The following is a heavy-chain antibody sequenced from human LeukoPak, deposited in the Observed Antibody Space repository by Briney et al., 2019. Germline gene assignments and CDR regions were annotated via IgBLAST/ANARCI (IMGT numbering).Heavy chain of an antibody. V-gene: IGHV3-30-3*01. J-gene: IGHJ3*02. CDR1: GFTFSDYA. CDR3: VRASGPFDI. CDR2: ISYDGSNK. D-gene: IGHD6-25*01. Sequence: GGSLRLSCAASGFTFSDYAMHWVRQAPGRGLEWVAVISYDGSNKYYADSVRGRFTISRDNSKSTLYLQMNSLRVEDTAVYYCVRASGPFDIWGQGTMVTVSS.